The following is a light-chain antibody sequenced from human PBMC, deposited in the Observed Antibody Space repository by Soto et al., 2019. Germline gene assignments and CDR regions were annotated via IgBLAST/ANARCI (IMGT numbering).Light chain of an antibody. CDR2: EVS. CDR1: SSDIGGYNY. CDR3: SSYAGSNNYV. Sequence: QCLLTQPPSATGSPGQSGTISCTGTSSDIGGYNYVSWYQQHPGKAPKLMIYEVSKRPSGVPDRFSGSRSGNTASLTVSGLQAEDEADYYCSSYAGSNNYVFGSGTKVTVL. V-gene: IGLV2-8*01. J-gene: IGLJ1*01.